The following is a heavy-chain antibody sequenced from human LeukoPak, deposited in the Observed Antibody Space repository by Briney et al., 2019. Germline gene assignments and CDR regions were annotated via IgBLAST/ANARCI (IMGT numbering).Heavy chain of an antibody. V-gene: IGHV1-69*04. D-gene: IGHD3-10*02. CDR2: IIPILGIA. Sequence: SVKVSCKTSGGTFSSYAISWVRQAPGQGLEWMGRIIPILGIANYAQKFQGRVTITADKSTSTAYMELSSLRSEDTAVYYCARDDRDYVGAFDIWGQGTMVTVSS. CDR3: ARDDRDYVGAFDI. CDR1: GGTFSSYA. J-gene: IGHJ3*02.